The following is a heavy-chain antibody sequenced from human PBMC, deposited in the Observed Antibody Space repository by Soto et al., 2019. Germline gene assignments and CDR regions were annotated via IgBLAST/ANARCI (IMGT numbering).Heavy chain of an antibody. CDR2: IYSSGST. Sequence: PSETLSLTCTVSGGSIRSYYWSWIRQSPGKGLEWIGYIYSSGSTNYNPSLKSRVTISLDTSKNQFSLNLTSVTAADTAVYYCERGYGSGRYLYLQVDYWGQGALVTVSS. V-gene: IGHV4-59*01. CDR3: ERGYGSGRYLYLQVDY. J-gene: IGHJ4*02. CDR1: GGSIRSYY. D-gene: IGHD3-10*01.